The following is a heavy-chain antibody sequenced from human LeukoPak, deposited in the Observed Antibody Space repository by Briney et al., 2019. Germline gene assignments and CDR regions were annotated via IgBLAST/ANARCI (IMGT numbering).Heavy chain of an antibody. CDR3: ARVGYSGYDFLY. V-gene: IGHV3-11*06. CDR2: ISSSSSYT. CDR1: VFTFSDYY. J-gene: IGHJ4*02. D-gene: IGHD5-12*01. Sequence: GGSLRLSCAASVFTFSDYYMSWIRRAPGKGLKGISYISSSSSYTNYADSVKGRFTIPRDNAKNSLYLQLNSLRAEDTAVYYCARVGYSGYDFLYWGQGTLVTVSS.